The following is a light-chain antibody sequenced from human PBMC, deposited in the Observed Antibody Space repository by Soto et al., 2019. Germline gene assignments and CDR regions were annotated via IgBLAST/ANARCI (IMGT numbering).Light chain of an antibody. CDR3: ISYAGSNIFV. V-gene: IGLV2-8*01. Sequence: QAVVTQPPSASGSPGQSVTISCTGTSSDVGAYNYVSWYQQHPGKVPKLMIYEVSKRPSGVPDRFSGSKSGNTASLTVSGLQAEDEADYYCISYAGSNIFVFGTGTKLTVL. J-gene: IGLJ1*01. CDR1: SSDVGAYNY. CDR2: EVS.